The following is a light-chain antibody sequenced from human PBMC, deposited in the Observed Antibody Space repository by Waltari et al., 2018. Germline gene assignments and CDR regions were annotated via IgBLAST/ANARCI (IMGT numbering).Light chain of an antibody. J-gene: IGKJ4*01. CDR3: QQSYTTLT. V-gene: IGKV1-39*01. CDR2: AAS. CDR1: QSIANY. Sequence: DVQMTQSPSSLSASVGDRVTITCRASQSIANYLNWYQQKPGKVPKLLIYAASSLHSGVPSRFSGSGSGTEFTLTITNLQPEDFATYYCQQSYTTLTFGGGTKVAIK.